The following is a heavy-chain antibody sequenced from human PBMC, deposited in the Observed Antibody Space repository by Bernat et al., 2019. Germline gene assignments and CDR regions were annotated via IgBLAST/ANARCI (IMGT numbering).Heavy chain of an antibody. J-gene: IGHJ4*02. Sequence: VQLVESGGGLVKPGGSLRLSCAASGFTFSSYSMHWVRQAPGKGLEWVAVISYDGSNKYYADSVKGRFTISRDNSKNTLYLQMNSLRAEDTAVYYCAKNLRRYCSGGSCSEIDYWGQGTLVTVSS. V-gene: IGHV3-30*18. CDR1: GFTFSSYS. CDR2: ISYDGSNK. CDR3: AKNLRRYCSGGSCSEIDY. D-gene: IGHD2-15*01.